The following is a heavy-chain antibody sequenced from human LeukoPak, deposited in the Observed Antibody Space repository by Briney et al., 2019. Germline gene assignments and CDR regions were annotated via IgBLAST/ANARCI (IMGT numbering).Heavy chain of an antibody. J-gene: IGHJ3*02. V-gene: IGHV3-21*01. CDR2: ISSSSSYI. D-gene: IGHD2-15*01. Sequence: GGSLRLSCAASGFTFSSYSMNWVRQAPGKGLEWVSSISSSSSYIYYADSVKGRFTISRDNAKNSLYLQMSSLRAEDTAVYYCARDQILGYCSGGSCPPDAFDIWGQGTMVTVSS. CDR1: GFTFSSYS. CDR3: ARDQILGYCSGGSCPPDAFDI.